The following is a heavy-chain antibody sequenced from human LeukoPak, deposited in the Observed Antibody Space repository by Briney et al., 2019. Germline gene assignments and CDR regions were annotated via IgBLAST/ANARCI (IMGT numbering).Heavy chain of an antibody. CDR3: AKVAPSYDSSGYYFDY. CDR1: GFTFSSYG. J-gene: IGHJ4*02. D-gene: IGHD3-22*01. Sequence: GGSLRLSCAASGFTFSSYGMSWVRQAPGKGLEWVSGISGSGGSTYYADSVKGRFIISRDNSRNTLYLQMNSLRAEDTAVYYCAKVAPSYDSSGYYFDYWGQGTLVTVSS. V-gene: IGHV3-23*01. CDR2: ISGSGGST.